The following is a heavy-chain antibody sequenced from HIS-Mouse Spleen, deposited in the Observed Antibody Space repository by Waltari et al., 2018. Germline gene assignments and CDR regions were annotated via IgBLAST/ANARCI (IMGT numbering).Heavy chain of an antibody. Sequence: QVQLQQSGPGLVKPSQTLSLTCAISGDSVPSNSAAWNWIRQSPSRGLEWLGRTYYRSKWYNDYAVSVKSRITINPDTSKNQFSLQLNSVTPEDTAVYYCARDRVLATTKLFSALFDYWGQGTLVTVSS. CDR1: GDSVPSNSAA. V-gene: IGHV6-1*01. CDR2: TYYRSKWYN. D-gene: IGHD1-26*01. CDR3: ARDRVLATTKLFSALFDY. J-gene: IGHJ4*02.